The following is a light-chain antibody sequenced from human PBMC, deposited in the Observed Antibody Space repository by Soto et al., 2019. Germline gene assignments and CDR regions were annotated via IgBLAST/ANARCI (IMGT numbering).Light chain of an antibody. J-gene: IGLJ2*01. CDR2: EGS. CDR3: CSYAGSSTFVV. V-gene: IGLV2-23*03. Sequence: QSALTQPASVSGSPGQSITISCTGTSSDFGSYNLVSWYQQHPGKAPKLMIYEGSKRPSGVSHRFSGSKSGNTASLTISGLQAEDEADYYCCSYAGSSTFVVFGGGTKLTVL. CDR1: SSDFGSYNL.